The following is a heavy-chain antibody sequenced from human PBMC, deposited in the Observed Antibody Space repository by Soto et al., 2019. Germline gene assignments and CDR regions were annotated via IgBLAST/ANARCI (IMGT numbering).Heavy chain of an antibody. J-gene: IGHJ6*02. CDR3: AREEWEWELYGYYYGMDV. CDR2: IWYDGSNK. D-gene: IGHD1-26*01. Sequence: QVQLVESGGGVVQPGRSLRLSCAASGFTFSSYGMHWVRQAPGKGLEWVAVIWYDGSNKYYADSVKGRFTISRDNSKNTXXRQMNSLRAEDTAVYYCAREEWEWELYGYYYGMDVWGQGTTVTVSS. CDR1: GFTFSSYG. V-gene: IGHV3-33*01.